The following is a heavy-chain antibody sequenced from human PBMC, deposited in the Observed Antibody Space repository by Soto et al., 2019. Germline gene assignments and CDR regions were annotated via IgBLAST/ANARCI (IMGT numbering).Heavy chain of an antibody. D-gene: IGHD2-21*02. V-gene: IGHV1-69*06. Sequence: QVYLVQSGAEVKKPGSSVKISCKASGGIFSSNTINWVRQAAGQGLEWMGGIIPLFGTANYAEKFQGRVTITEDKSTKTEYMELTSLRSEDTAVYYCSSKAACGGDCYAFVTWVQGTLVTVSS. CDR2: IIPLFGTA. CDR1: GGIFSSNT. CDR3: SSKAACGGDCYAFVT. J-gene: IGHJ4*02.